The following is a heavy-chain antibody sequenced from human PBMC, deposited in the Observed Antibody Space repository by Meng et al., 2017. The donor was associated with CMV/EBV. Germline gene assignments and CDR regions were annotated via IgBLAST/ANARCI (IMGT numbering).Heavy chain of an antibody. J-gene: IGHJ4*02. V-gene: IGHV1-2*02. CDR2: INPASGDT. CDR1: GYTFTGYY. Sequence: SGYTFTGYYIYWARQAPGQGLEWMGWINPASGDTILAQKFQGRVTMTRDTSLTTAYMELNRLRSDDTAVYYCATSSVEVMIYAGLDYWGQGTLVTVSS. D-gene: IGHD2/OR15-2a*01. CDR3: ATSSVEVMIYAGLDY.